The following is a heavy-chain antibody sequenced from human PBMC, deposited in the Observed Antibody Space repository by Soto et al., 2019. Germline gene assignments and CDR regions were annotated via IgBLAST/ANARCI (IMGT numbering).Heavy chain of an antibody. CDR1: GGTFSSYA. J-gene: IGHJ4*02. Sequence: ASVKVSCKASGGTFSSYAISWVRQAPGQGLEWMGGIIPIFGTANYAQKFQGRVTITADESTSTAYMELSSLRPEDTAVYYCATPYSSSWYYFDYWGQGTLVTVSS. D-gene: IGHD6-13*01. V-gene: IGHV1-69*13. CDR3: ATPYSSSWYYFDY. CDR2: IIPIFGTA.